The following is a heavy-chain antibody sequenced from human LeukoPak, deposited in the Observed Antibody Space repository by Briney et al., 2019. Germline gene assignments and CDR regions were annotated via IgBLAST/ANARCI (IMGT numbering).Heavy chain of an antibody. CDR2: IYYSGST. CDR1: GGSISSSY. V-gene: IGHV4-59*08. Sequence: SETLSLTCTVSGGSISSSYWTWIRQPPGKGLEWIGCIYYSGSTNYNPSLKSRVTISVDTSKNQFSLPLSSVTAADTPVYYCARHYSGGPQYFDYWGQGTLVTVSS. J-gene: IGHJ4*02. CDR3: ARHYSGGPQYFDY. D-gene: IGHD6-19*01.